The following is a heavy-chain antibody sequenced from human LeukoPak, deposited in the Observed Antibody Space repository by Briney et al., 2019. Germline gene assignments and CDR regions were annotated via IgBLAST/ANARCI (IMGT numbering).Heavy chain of an antibody. CDR1: GFTFDDYA. CDR3: AKDRGSGSYDFQH. CDR2: ISWNSGSI. Sequence: GGSLRLSCAASGFTFDDYAMHWVRQAPGKGLEWVSGISWNSGSIGYADSAKGRFTISRDNAKNSLYLQMNSLRAEDTALYYCAKDRGSGSYDFQHWGQGTLVTVSS. V-gene: IGHV3-9*01. J-gene: IGHJ1*01. D-gene: IGHD3-10*01.